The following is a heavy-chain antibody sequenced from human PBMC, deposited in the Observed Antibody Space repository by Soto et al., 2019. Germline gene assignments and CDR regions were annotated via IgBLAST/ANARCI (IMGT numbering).Heavy chain of an antibody. CDR1: GGSFSGYY. D-gene: IGHD2-2*01. J-gene: IGHJ3*02. V-gene: IGHV4-34*01. CDR2: INHSGST. CDR3: ARVPPAAMRDSKAFDI. Sequence: SETLSLTCAVYGGSFSGYYWSWIRQPPGKGLEWIGEINHSGSTNYNPSLKSRVTISVDTSKNQFSLKLSSVTAADTAVYYCARVPPAAMRDSKAFDIWGQGTMVTVSS.